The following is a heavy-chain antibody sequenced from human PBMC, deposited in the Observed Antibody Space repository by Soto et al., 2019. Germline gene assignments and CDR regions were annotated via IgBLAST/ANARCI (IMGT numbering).Heavy chain of an antibody. V-gene: IGHV1-24*01. J-gene: IGHJ4*02. CDR2: FDPEDGET. Sequence: ASVKVSCKVSGYTLTELSMHWVRQAPGKGLEWMGGFDPEDGETFYAQKFQGRVTITEDTSTDTAYMELSSLRSEDTAVYYCARARYYDILTGFAPFDYWGQGTLVTVSS. CDR1: GYTLTELS. CDR3: ARARYYDILTGFAPFDY. D-gene: IGHD3-9*01.